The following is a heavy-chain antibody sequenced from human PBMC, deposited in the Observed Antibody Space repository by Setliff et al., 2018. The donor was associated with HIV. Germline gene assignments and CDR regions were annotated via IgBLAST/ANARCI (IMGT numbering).Heavy chain of an antibody. Sequence: SETLSLTCTVSGGSISSSTYYWGWIRQPPGKGLEWIGSIYYSGNTYYNPSLKSRVTISVDTSKNQFSLKLSSVNAADTAVYYCARRGYNYGYFDYWGQGTRVTVS. J-gene: IGHJ4*02. V-gene: IGHV4-39*01. CDR2: IYYSGNT. D-gene: IGHD5-18*01. CDR3: ARRGYNYGYFDY. CDR1: GGSISSSTYY.